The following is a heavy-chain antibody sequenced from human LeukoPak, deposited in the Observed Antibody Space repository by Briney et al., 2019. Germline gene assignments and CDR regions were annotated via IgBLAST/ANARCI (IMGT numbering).Heavy chain of an antibody. CDR2: ISYDESNK. CDR1: GFTFSSYG. D-gene: IGHD2-15*01. J-gene: IGHJ6*04. Sequence: GGSLRLSCAASGFTFSSYGMHWVRQAPGKGLEWVAVISYDESNKYYADSVKGRFTISRDNSKNTLYLKMNSLRAEDTAVYYCAKDYCSGGSCYFGGYYGMDVWGKGTTVTVSS. CDR3: AKDYCSGGSCYFGGYYGMDV. V-gene: IGHV3-30*18.